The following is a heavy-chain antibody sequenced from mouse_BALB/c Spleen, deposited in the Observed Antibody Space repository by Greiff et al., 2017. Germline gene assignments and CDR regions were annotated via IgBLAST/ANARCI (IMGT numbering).Heavy chain of an antibody. CDR2: ISSGGGST. J-gene: IGHJ2*01. Sequence: EVKLQESGGGLVKPGGSLKLSCAASGFAFSSYDMSWVRQTPEKRLEWVAYISSGGGSTYYPDTVKGRFTISRDNAKNTLYLQMSSLKSEDTAMYYCARQRFDYWGQGTTLTVSS. V-gene: IGHV5-12-1*01. CDR1: GFAFSSYD. CDR3: ARQRFDY.